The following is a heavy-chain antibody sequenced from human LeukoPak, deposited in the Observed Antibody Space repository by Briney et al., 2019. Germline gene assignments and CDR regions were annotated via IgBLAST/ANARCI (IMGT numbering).Heavy chain of an antibody. CDR2: INPNSGGT. J-gene: IGHJ4*02. CDR3: ARDRGYSGYDLEVFDY. V-gene: IGHV1-2*02. Sequence: ASVKVSCKASGYTFTGYYMHWVRQAPGQGLEWMGWINPNSGGTNYAQKFQGRVTMTRDTSISTAYMELSRLRSDDTAVYYCARDRGYSGYDLEVFDYWGQGTLVTVSS. CDR1: GYTFTGYY. D-gene: IGHD5-12*01.